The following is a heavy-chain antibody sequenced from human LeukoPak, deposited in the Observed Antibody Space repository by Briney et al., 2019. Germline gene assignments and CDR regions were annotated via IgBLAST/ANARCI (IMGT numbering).Heavy chain of an antibody. CDR3: ARVGLGHYGSGSHRGWFDP. CDR1: GYSISSGYY. V-gene: IGHV4-38-2*01. D-gene: IGHD3-10*01. CDR2: IYHSGST. Sequence: SETLSLTCAVSGYSISSGYYWGWIRQPPGKGLEWIGSIYHSGSTYYNPSLKSRVTISVDTSKNQFSLKLSSVTAADTAVYYCARVGLGHYGSGSHRGWFDPWGQGTLVTVSS. J-gene: IGHJ5*02.